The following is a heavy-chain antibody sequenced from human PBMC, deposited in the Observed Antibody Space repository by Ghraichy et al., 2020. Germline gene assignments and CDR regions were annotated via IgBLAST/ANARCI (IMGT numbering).Heavy chain of an antibody. J-gene: IGHJ4*02. CDR2: ISGSGGSK. CDR3: AKDPRSGTSDFDY. Sequence: GGSLRLSCAASGFNFSSYAMSWVRQAPGKGLEWVSDISGSGGSKYYADSVKGRFTISRDNSKNTLYLQMNSLRAEDTAVYYCAKDPRSGTSDFDYWGPGSLVTVSS. CDR1: GFNFSSYA. D-gene: IGHD3-10*01. V-gene: IGHV3-23*01.